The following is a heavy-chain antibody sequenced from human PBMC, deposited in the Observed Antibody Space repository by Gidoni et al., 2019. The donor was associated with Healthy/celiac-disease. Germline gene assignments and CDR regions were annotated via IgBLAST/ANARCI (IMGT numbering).Heavy chain of an antibody. CDR3: ARIRGRWDTRKQSTFDY. V-gene: IGHV4-34*01. Sequence: QVQLQQWGAGLLKPSETLSLTCAVYGGSFSGYYWSWIRQPPGKGLEWIGEINHSGSTNYNPSLKSRVTISVDTSKNQFSLKLSSVTAADTAVYYCARIRGRWDTRKQSTFDYWGQGTLVTVSS. CDR1: GGSFSGYY. CDR2: INHSGST. J-gene: IGHJ4*02. D-gene: IGHD5-18*01.